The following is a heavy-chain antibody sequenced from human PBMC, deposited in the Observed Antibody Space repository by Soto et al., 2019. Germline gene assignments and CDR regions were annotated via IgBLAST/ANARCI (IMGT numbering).Heavy chain of an antibody. J-gene: IGHJ4*02. D-gene: IGHD5-12*01. CDR3: TRGGYNEGGFDN. CDR1: GFTFNTYD. Sequence: PGGSLRLSCAASGFTFNTYDMNCVRQAPGKGLEWVSSLNSHDGLTHYADSVKGRFAISRDNAKNSLYLQMNSLRVEDTAVYYCTRGGYNEGGFDNWGQGNLVTVSS. CDR2: LNSHDGLT. V-gene: IGHV3-21*01.